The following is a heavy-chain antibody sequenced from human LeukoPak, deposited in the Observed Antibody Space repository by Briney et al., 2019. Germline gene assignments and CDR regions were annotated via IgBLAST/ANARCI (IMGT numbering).Heavy chain of an antibody. D-gene: IGHD3-10*01. CDR3: ARGGYYGLGNDFRFDP. CDR2: IYHSGRT. CDR1: GYSISSGYY. J-gene: IGHJ5*02. Sequence: SETLSLTCTVSGYSISSGYYWGWIRQPPGKGLEWIGSIYHSGRTFYNPSLKSRVTISVDTSKNQFSLKLSSVTAADTAVYYCARGGYYGLGNDFRFDPWGQGTLVTVSS. V-gene: IGHV4-38-2*02.